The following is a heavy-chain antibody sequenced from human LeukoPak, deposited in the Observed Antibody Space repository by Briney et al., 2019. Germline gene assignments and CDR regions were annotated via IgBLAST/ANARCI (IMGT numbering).Heavy chain of an antibody. CDR3: TTDRLYYDSSGYYLPFDY. CDR2: IRYNGNNQ. V-gene: IGHV3-30*02. CDR1: GFTFNNYG. J-gene: IGHJ4*02. Sequence: GGSLRLSCAASGFTFNNYGMHWVRQAPGKGLEWVAFIRYNGNNQYYADSVKGRFTISRDNSKNTLYLQMNSLKTEDTAVYYCTTDRLYYDSSGYYLPFDYWGQGTLVTVSS. D-gene: IGHD3-22*01.